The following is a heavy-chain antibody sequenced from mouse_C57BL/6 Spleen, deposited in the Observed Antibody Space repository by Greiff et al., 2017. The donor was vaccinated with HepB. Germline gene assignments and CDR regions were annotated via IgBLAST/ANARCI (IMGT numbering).Heavy chain of an antibody. D-gene: IGHD1-1*02. V-gene: IGHV1-80*01. CDR2: IYPGDGDT. Sequence: VQLQQSGAELVKPGASVKISCKASGYAFSSYWMNWVKQRPGKGLEWIGQIYPGDGDTNYNGKFKGKATLTADKSSSTAYMQLSSLTSEDSAVYFCASNEVAPYFDYWGQGTTLTVSS. CDR3: ASNEVAPYFDY. CDR1: GYAFSSYW. J-gene: IGHJ2*01.